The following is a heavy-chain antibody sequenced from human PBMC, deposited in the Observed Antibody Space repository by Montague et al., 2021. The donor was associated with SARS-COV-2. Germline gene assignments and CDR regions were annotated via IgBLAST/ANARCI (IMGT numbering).Heavy chain of an antibody. Sequence: SETLSLTCTVSGGSISTTNYYWAWIRQPPGMELDWFGSIYNSDNTYYNPSLQSPITISVDTSKNQFSLKLMSVTAADAALYHCASAWRYGADSGCYFAPWGQGTLVTVSS. J-gene: IGHJ5*02. V-gene: IGHV4-39*07. D-gene: IGHD2-15*01. CDR3: ASAWRYGADSGCYFAP. CDR1: GGSISTTNYY. CDR2: IYNSDNT.